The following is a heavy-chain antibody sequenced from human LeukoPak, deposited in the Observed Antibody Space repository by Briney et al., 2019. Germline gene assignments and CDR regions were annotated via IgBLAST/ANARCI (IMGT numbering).Heavy chain of an antibody. D-gene: IGHD5-12*01. Sequence: KPSETLSLTCAVSGYSISSGYYWGWIRQPPGKGLEWIGSIYHSGSTYYNPSLKSRVTISVDTSKNQFSLKLSSVAAADTAVYYCARLKLYSGYSYFDYWGQGTLVTVSS. CDR1: GYSISSGYY. J-gene: IGHJ4*02. CDR3: ARLKLYSGYSYFDY. V-gene: IGHV4-38-2*01. CDR2: IYHSGST.